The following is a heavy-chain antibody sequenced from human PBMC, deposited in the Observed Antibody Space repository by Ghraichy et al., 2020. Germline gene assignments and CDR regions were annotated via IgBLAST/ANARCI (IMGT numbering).Heavy chain of an antibody. CDR3: ARGRSPVNWFDP. V-gene: IGHV1-8*01. CDR1: GYTFTSYD. J-gene: IGHJ5*02. Sequence: ASVKVSCKASGYTFTSYDINWVRQATGQGLEWMGWMNPNSGNTGYAQKFQGRVTMTRNTSISTAYMELSSLRSEDTAVYYCARGRSPVNWFDPWGQGTLVTVSS. CDR2: MNPNSGNT.